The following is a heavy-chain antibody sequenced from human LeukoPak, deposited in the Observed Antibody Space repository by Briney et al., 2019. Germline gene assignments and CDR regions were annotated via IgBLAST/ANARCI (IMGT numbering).Heavy chain of an antibody. D-gene: IGHD6-19*01. CDR1: GFTFSSYA. V-gene: IGHV3-30*04. CDR3: GRDPGGSIGWYGDY. J-gene: IGHJ4*02. CDR2: ISNDGTNK. Sequence: GRSLRLSCAASGFTFSSYAMDWVRQAPGKGLEWVAFISNDGTNKYYADSVKGRFTISRDNSKNTLYLQMNSLRAEDTAVYYCGRDPGGSIGWYGDYWGQGTLVTVSS.